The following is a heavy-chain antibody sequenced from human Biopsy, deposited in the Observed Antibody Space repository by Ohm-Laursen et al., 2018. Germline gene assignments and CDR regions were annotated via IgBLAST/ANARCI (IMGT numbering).Heavy chain of an antibody. CDR1: GGPSSNYA. J-gene: IGHJ4*02. V-gene: IGHV1-69*04. D-gene: IGHD3-3*01. CDR2: IVPILGHL. CDR3: AADADGYYTEFDY. Sequence: GSSVKVSCKASGGPSSNYAFGWVRQAPGQGLEWVGRIVPILGHLNYAQRFQGRVSITADKSTTYVYMELSRLTSGDTAVHYCAADADGYYTEFDYWGPGTLVTVSS.